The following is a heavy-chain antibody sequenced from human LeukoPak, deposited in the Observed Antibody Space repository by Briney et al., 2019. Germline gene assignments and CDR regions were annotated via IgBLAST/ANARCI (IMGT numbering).Heavy chain of an antibody. CDR3: ARSRPLRGVTVDY. Sequence: EGSLRLSCAASGFTFSSYSMNWVRQAPGKGLEWVSFISDSATTIYYVDSVKGRFTISRDNAKNSLYLQMNSLRDEDTAVYYCARSRPLRGVTVDYWGQGTLVTVSS. CDR2: ISDSATTI. CDR1: GFTFSSYS. D-gene: IGHD3-10*01. J-gene: IGHJ4*02. V-gene: IGHV3-48*02.